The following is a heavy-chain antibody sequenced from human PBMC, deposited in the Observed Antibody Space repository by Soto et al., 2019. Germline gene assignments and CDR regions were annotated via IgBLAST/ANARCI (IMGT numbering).Heavy chain of an antibody. CDR1: GGTFSSYA. CDR3: ARDGYYEPEIAYGMDV. CDR2: IIPIFGTA. D-gene: IGHD3-3*01. Sequence: QVQLVQSGAEVKKPGSSVKVSCKASGGTFSSYAISWVRQAPGQGLEWMGGIIPIFGTANYAQKFQGRVTITADKSTSTAYMELRSLRSEATAVYYCARDGYYEPEIAYGMDVWGQGTTVTVSS. J-gene: IGHJ6*02. V-gene: IGHV1-69*06.